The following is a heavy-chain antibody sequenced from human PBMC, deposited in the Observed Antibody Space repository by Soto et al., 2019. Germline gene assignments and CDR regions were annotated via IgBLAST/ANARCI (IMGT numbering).Heavy chain of an antibody. CDR3: ARDVLRAAGPYYYYGMDV. CDR2: IWYDGSNK. V-gene: IGHV3-33*01. D-gene: IGHD6-13*01. J-gene: IGHJ6*02. Sequence: QVQLVESGGGVVQPGRSLRLSCAASGFTFSSYGMHWVRQAPGKGLEWVAVIWYDGSNKYYADSVKGRFTISRDNSKNTLYLQMNSLRAEDTAVYYCARDVLRAAGPYYYYGMDVWGQGTTVTVSS. CDR1: GFTFSSYG.